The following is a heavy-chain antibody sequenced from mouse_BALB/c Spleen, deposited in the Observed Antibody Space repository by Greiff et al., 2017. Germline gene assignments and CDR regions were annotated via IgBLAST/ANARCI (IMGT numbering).Heavy chain of an antibody. CDR3: AREGYFDY. CDR1: GYSITSDYA. CDR2: ISYSGST. J-gene: IGHJ2*01. Sequence: ESGPGLVKPSQSLSLTCTVTGYSITSDYAWNWIRQFPGNKLEWMGYISYSGSTSYNPSLKSRISITRDTSKNQFFLQLNSVTTEDTATYYCAREGYFDYWGQGTTLTVSS. V-gene: IGHV3-2*02.